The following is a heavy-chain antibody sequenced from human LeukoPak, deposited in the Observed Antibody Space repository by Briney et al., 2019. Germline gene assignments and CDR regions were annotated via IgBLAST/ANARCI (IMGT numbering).Heavy chain of an antibody. CDR3: AKDGLRFLEWLAPYYYYYMDV. D-gene: IGHD3-3*01. CDR2: ISGSGGST. CDR1: GFTFSSYA. J-gene: IGHJ6*03. V-gene: IGHV3-23*01. Sequence: GGSLRLSCAASGFTFSSYAMSWVRQAPGKGLEWVSAISGSGGSTYYADSVKGRFTISRDNSKNTLYLQMNSLRAEDTAVYYCAKDGLRFLEWLAPYYYYYMDVWGKGTTVTVS.